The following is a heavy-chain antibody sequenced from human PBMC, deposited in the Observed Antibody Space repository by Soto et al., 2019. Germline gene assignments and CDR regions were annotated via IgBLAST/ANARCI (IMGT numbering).Heavy chain of an antibody. CDR3: SRRAPEGFDP. J-gene: IGHJ5*02. CDR2: MYYSGST. V-gene: IGHV4-39*01. CDR1: GGSISRSSYY. Sequence: SETLSLTCNVSGGSISRSSYYWGWIRQPPGKGLEWIGSMYYSGSTYYNPSLKSRVTISIDTPKNQLSLKLTSVTAADTAVYYCSRRAPEGFDPWAQGTLVTVSS.